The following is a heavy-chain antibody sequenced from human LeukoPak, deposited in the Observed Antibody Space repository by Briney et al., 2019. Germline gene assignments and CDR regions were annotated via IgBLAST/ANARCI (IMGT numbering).Heavy chain of an antibody. CDR2: IIPILGIA. D-gene: IGHD6-13*01. V-gene: IGHV1-69*04. Sequence: GRSLRLSCAASGFTFSSYAISWVRQAPGQGLEWMGRIIPILGIANYAQKFQGRVAITADKSTSTAYMELSSLRSEDTAVYYCARDFSWSVDYWGQGALVTVSS. CDR1: GFTFSSYA. J-gene: IGHJ4*02. CDR3: ARDFSWSVDY.